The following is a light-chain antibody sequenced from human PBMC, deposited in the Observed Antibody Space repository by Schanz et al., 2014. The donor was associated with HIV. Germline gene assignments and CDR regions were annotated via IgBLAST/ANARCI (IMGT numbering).Light chain of an antibody. J-gene: IGLJ2*01. CDR3: SSYVDNYSVI. CDR1: SSDVGGYNY. V-gene: IGLV2-8*01. Sequence: QSALTQPASVSGSPGQSITISCTGTSSDVGGYNYVSWYQQHPGKAPKLIIYEVTKRPSGVPARFSGSKSDNTASLTVSGLQADDEADYYCSSYVDNYSVIFRGGTKLTVL. CDR2: EVT.